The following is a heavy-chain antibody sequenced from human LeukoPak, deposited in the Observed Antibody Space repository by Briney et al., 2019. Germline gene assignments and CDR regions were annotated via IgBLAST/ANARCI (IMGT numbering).Heavy chain of an antibody. J-gene: IGHJ4*02. CDR2: VRYDGSNK. V-gene: IGHV3-30*02. Sequence: GGSLRLSCAASGFTFSSYWMTWVRQAPGKGLEWVAFVRYDGSNKYYADSVQGRFTISKDNSKNTLYLQMSSLTAEDTAVYYCAKDADNWNSYFAYWGQGTLVTVSS. CDR3: AKDADNWNSYFAY. D-gene: IGHD1-7*01. CDR1: GFTFSSYW.